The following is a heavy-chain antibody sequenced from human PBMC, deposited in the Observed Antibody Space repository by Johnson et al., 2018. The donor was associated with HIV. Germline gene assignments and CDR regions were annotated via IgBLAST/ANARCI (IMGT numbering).Heavy chain of an antibody. D-gene: IGHD3-22*01. CDR3: AKEQSVVVIGIGAFDI. Sequence: VQLVESGGGVVQPGGSLRLSCAASGFTVSSNYMSWVRQGPGKGLEWVSGISWTSGTIGYADSVKGRFAISRDNAKNTLYLQMNSLRAEDTAVYYCAKEQSVVVIGIGAFDIWGQGTMVTVSS. J-gene: IGHJ3*02. CDR1: GFTVSSNY. CDR2: SWTSGTI. V-gene: IGHV3-66*02.